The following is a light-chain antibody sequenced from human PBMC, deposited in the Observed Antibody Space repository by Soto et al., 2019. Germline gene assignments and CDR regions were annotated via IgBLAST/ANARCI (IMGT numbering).Light chain of an antibody. CDR1: QSVSSNY. J-gene: IGKJ1*01. CDR3: HPLGASPWT. Sequence: EFVLTQSHATLSLSSGERATLPCRASQSVSSNYFAWFQQRPGQAPRLLIYGASTRATGTPDRLSASGSAKECNLNINRLEPEDWAVYYGHPLGASPWTFGQGTKVDIK. V-gene: IGKV3-20*01. CDR2: GAS.